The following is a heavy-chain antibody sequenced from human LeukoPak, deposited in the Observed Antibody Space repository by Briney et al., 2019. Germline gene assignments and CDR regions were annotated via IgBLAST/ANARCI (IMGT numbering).Heavy chain of an antibody. CDR1: GFTFSSYA. CDR3: GRDETYDYERKGYLDF. J-gene: IGHJ4*02. D-gene: IGHD3-22*01. V-gene: IGHV3-23*01. Sequence: GGSLRLSCAASGFTFSSYAMSWVRQAPGKGLEWVSAISGSGGSTYYADSVKGRFTISRDNSKNTLYLQMNSLRAEDTAIYYCGRDETYDYERKGYLDFWGQGPVVTVS. CDR2: ISGSGGST.